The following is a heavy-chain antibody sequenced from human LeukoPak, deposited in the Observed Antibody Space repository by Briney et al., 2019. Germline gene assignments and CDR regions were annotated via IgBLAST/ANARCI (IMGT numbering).Heavy chain of an antibody. CDR1: GGTFSSYA. D-gene: IGHD6-13*01. CDR3: ATVGGDQQQLDYYFDY. V-gene: IGHV1-69*13. J-gene: IGHJ4*02. Sequence: SVKVSCKASGGTFSSYAISWVRQAPGQGLEWMGGIIPIFGTANYAQKFQGRVTITADESTSTAYMELSSLRSEDTAVYYCATVGGDQQQLDYYFDYWGQGTLVTVSS. CDR2: IIPIFGTA.